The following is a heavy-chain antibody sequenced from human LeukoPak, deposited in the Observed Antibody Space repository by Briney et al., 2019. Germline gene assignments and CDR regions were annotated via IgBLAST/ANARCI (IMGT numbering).Heavy chain of an antibody. D-gene: IGHD5-18*01. CDR3: ASPFFRGYLLHH. V-gene: IGHV4-39*01. CDR1: GGSISSSSYY. CDR2: IYYSGST. Sequence: SETLSLTCTVSGGSISSSSYYWAWVRQPPGKGLEWIGSIYYSGSTYYNPSLNSRVTISVDTSKNQFSLNLRSVTAADTAVYYCASPFFRGYLLHHWGQGTLVTVSS. J-gene: IGHJ5*02.